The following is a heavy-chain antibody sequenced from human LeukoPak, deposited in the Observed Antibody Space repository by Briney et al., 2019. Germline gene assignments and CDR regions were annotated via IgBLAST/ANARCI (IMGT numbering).Heavy chain of an antibody. CDR3: ARDRGYGGYAAGLDY. CDR2: IYYSGST. D-gene: IGHD5-12*01. J-gene: IGHJ4*02. CDR1: GGSISSYY. Sequence: PSETLSLTCTVSGGSISSYYWNWIRQPPGKGLEWIAYIYYSGSTNYNPSLESRVTISVDTSKNQFSLKLSSVTAADTAFYYCARDRGYGGYAAGLDYWGQGILVTVSS. V-gene: IGHV4-59*01.